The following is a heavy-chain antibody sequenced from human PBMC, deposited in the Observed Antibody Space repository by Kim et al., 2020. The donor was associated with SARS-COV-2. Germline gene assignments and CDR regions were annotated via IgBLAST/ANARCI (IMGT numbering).Heavy chain of an antibody. D-gene: IGHD3-22*01. CDR3: AKDYYDSSGPFDY. CDR2: IWYDGSNK. Sequence: GGSLRLSCAASGFTFSSYGMHWVRQAPGKGLEWVAVIWYDGSNKYYADSVKGRFTISRDNSKNTLYLQMNSLRAEDTAVYYCAKDYYDSSGPFDYWGQGTLVTVSS. CDR1: GFTFSSYG. V-gene: IGHV3-33*06. J-gene: IGHJ4*02.